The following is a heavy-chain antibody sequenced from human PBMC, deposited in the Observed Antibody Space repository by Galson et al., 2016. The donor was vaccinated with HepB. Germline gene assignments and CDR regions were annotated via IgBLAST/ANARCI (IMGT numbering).Heavy chain of an antibody. V-gene: IGHV4-39*01. CDR1: GGSISSSSSY. Sequence: SETLSLTCTVSGGSISSSSSYWAWIRQPPGKGLEWIGSIHYSGSTFYNPSLKSRVTISVDTPKNQFSLKLSAVIAADTAMYYCARHHSGEHVYRFLEWLARFDPWGQGTLVTVSS. CDR3: ARHHSGEHVYRFLEWLARFDP. J-gene: IGHJ5*02. D-gene: IGHD3-3*01. CDR2: IHYSGST.